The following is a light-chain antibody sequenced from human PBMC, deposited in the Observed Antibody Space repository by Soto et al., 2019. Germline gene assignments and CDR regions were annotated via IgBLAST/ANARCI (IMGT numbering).Light chain of an antibody. Sequence: QSVLTQPASVSGSPGQSITISCTGTSSDIGAYNYVSWYQQHPGKAPKLIIYDVSNRPSGVSHRFSGSKSGNTASLTISGLQSEDEANYYCSSYTSSLSAYVFGTGTKVTVL. V-gene: IGLV2-14*01. CDR2: DVS. CDR3: SSYTSSLSAYV. CDR1: SSDIGAYNY. J-gene: IGLJ1*01.